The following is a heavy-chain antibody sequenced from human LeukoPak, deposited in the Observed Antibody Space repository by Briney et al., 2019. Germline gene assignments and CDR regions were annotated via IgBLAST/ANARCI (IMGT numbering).Heavy chain of an antibody. CDR1: GDSISTSNSY. D-gene: IGHD3-22*01. J-gene: IGHJ4*02. Sequence: SETLSLTCTVSGDSISTSNSYWGWIRQPPGKGLEWIGSIYYSGNTYYNASLKSRVTISVDTSKNQFSLKLTSVTAADTAVYYCARDRRYYDSSAYIRGFDYWGQGTLVTVSS. CDR3: ARDRRYYDSSAYIRGFDY. V-gene: IGHV4-39*02. CDR2: IYYSGNT.